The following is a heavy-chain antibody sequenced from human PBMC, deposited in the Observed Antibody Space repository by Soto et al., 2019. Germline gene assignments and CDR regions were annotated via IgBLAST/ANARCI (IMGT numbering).Heavy chain of an antibody. CDR1: GFTFSSYG. J-gene: IGHJ4*02. V-gene: IGHV3-33*01. CDR2: IWYDGSNK. D-gene: IGHD2-15*01. CDR3: ARDQLGLVAAASGFDY. Sequence: QVQLVESGGGVVQPGRSLRLSCAASGFTFSSYGMHWVRQAPGKGLEWVAVIWYDGSNKYYADSVKGRFTISRDNSKNTLYLQMNGLRAEDTAVYYCARDQLGLVAAASGFDYWGQGTLVTVSS.